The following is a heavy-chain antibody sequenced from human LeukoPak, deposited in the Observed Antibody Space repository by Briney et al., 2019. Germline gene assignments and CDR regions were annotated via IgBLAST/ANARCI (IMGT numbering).Heavy chain of an antibody. CDR1: GFTFSSYG. CDR2: ISYDGSDK. Sequence: GGSLRLSCAASGFTFSSYGMHWVRQAPGKGLEWVALISYDGSDKYYADSVKGRFTISRDNSKNTLYLQMNSLRAEDTAVYYCAKDHGYGGYDWIDYWAQGTLVTVPP. J-gene: IGHJ4*02. CDR3: AKDHGYGGYDWIDY. D-gene: IGHD5-12*01. V-gene: IGHV3-30*18.